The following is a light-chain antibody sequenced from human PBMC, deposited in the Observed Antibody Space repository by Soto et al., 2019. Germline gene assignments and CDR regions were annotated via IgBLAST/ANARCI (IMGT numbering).Light chain of an antibody. CDR2: AAS. CDR3: QQYGSSPRT. Sequence: EIVLTQSPCTLSLSPGERATLSCRASQSVSYNYLAWYQQKPGQAPRLLIYAASSRATGIPDRFSGSGSGTDFTLTISRLEPEDFAMYYCQQYGSSPRTFGQGTKVEIK. J-gene: IGKJ1*01. V-gene: IGKV3-20*01. CDR1: QSVSYNY.